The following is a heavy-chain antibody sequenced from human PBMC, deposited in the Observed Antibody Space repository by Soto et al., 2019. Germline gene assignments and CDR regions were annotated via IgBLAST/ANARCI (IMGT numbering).Heavy chain of an antibody. CDR3: ARLNTKGMDV. CDR2: INHSGST. J-gene: IGHJ6*02. Sequence: QVQLQQWGAGLLKPSETLSLTCAVYGGSFSGYYWSWIRQPPGKGLEWIGEINHSGSTNYNPSLKSRVTISVDTSKNQFSLKLSSVTAADTAVYYCARLNTKGMDVWGQGTTVTVSS. V-gene: IGHV4-34*01. CDR1: GGSFSGYY.